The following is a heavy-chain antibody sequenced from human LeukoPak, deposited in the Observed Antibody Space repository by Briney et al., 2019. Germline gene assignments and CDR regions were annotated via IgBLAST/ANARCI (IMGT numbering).Heavy chain of an antibody. CDR1: GYTFTSYD. CDR2: MNPNSGNT. CDR3: ARVFIVGATDAFDI. J-gene: IGHJ3*02. Sequence: ASVKVSCKASGYTFTSYDINWVRQATRQGLEWMGWMNPNSGNTGYAQKFQGRVTMTRNTSISTAYMELSSLRSEDTAVYYCARVFIVGATDAFDIWGQGTMVTVSS. V-gene: IGHV1-8*01. D-gene: IGHD1-26*01.